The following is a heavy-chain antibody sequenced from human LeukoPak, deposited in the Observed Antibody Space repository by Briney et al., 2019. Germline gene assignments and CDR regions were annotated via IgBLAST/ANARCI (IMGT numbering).Heavy chain of an antibody. V-gene: IGHV3-21*04. Sequence: GGSLRPSCAASGFTFSSYSMNWVRQAPGKGLEWVSSISSSSSYIYYADSVKGRFTISRDNAKNSLYLQMNSLRAEDTAVYYCAKKAGGNFHLECWGQGTLVTVSS. CDR2: ISSSSSYI. J-gene: IGHJ4*02. CDR1: GFTFSSYS. D-gene: IGHD4-23*01. CDR3: AKKAGGNFHLEC.